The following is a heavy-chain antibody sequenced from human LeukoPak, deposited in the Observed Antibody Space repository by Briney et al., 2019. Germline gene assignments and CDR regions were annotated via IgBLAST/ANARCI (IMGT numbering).Heavy chain of an antibody. CDR2: IKSKTEGETA. J-gene: IGHJ4*02. V-gene: IGHV3-15*01. CDR1: GFTFSSYS. D-gene: IGHD2-2*01. CDR3: TTVYCSSTSCAMSGNY. Sequence: PGGSLRLSCAASGFTFSSYSMNWVRQAPGKGLEWVGRIKSKTEGETADYAAPVKGRFTISRDDSKNTLYLHMNSLKTEDTAVYYCTTVYCSSTSCAMSGNYWGQGTLVTVSS.